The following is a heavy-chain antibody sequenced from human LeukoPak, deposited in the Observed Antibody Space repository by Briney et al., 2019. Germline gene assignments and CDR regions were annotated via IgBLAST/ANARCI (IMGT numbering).Heavy chain of an antibody. CDR3: ARARFYYYYYMDV. V-gene: IGHV4-38-2*02. Sequence: PSETLSLTCTVSGYSISSGYYWGWIRQPPGKGLEWIGSIYHSESTYYNPSLKSRVTISIDTSKNQFSLKLSSVTAADTAVYYCARARFYYYYYMDVWGKGTTVTVSS. D-gene: IGHD3-16*01. CDR1: GYSISSGYY. J-gene: IGHJ6*03. CDR2: IYHSEST.